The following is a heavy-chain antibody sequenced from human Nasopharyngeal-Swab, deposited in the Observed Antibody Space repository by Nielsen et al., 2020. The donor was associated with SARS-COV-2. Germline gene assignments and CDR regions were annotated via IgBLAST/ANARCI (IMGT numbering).Heavy chain of an antibody. J-gene: IGHJ4*02. CDR2: INHSGST. Sequence: WIRQPPGKGLEWIGEINHSGSTNYNPSLKSRVTISVDTSKNQFSLKLTSVTAADTAVYYCARAEPSGGWYYYDSGGYYYGYWGQGTLVTVSS. D-gene: IGHD3-22*01. CDR3: ARAEPSGGWYYYDSGGYYYGY. V-gene: IGHV4-34*01.